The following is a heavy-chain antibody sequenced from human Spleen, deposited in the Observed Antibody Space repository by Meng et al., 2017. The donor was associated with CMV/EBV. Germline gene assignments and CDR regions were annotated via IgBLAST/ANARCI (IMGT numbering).Heavy chain of an antibody. D-gene: IGHD3-22*01. CDR1: SFSSYY. CDR3: ARGKTYYYDSSGSPGWFDP. V-gene: IGHV4-34*01. J-gene: IGHJ5*02. Sequence: SFSSYYWSWIRQPPGKGLEWIGEINHSGSTNYNPSLKSRVTISVDTSKNQFSLKLSSVTAADTAVYYCARGKTYYYDSSGSPGWFDPWGQGTLVTVSS. CDR2: INHSGST.